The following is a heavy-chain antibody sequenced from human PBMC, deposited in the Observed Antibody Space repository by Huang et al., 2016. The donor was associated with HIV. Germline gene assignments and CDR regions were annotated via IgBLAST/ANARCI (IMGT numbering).Heavy chain of an antibody. V-gene: IGHV5-51*01. Sequence: EVQLVQSGAEVTQPGESLKISCKGSGYKFTSYWIAWVRQMPGKGLERMGIIYPGDSDTRYSPSFQGQVTISADKSINTAYLQWSSLKTSDTAMYFCARQRASGSTYVDSWGQGTLLTVYS. CDR2: IYPGDSDT. J-gene: IGHJ4*02. CDR3: ARQRASGSTYVDS. CDR1: GYKFTSYW. D-gene: IGHD2-15*01.